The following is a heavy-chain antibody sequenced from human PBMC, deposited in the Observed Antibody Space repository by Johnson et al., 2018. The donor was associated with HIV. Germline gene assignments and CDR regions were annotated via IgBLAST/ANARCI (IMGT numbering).Heavy chain of an antibody. CDR3: ARGLRGIAAAGTDAFDI. J-gene: IGHJ3*02. V-gene: IGHV3-30-3*01. CDR2: ISYDGSTK. CDR1: GLTFSTFA. Sequence: VQLVESGGGVVQPEKALRLSCAASGLTFSTFAMHWVRQAPGKGLEWMAVISYDGSTKYYADSVKGRFTISRDNSKNTLYVQMNSLRAEDTAVYYCARGLRGIAAAGTDAFDIWGQGTMVTVSS. D-gene: IGHD6-13*01.